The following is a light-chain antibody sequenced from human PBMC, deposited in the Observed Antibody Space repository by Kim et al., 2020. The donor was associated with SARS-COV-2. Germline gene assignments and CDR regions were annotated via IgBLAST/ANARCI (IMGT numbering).Light chain of an antibody. Sequence: SYELTQPLSVSVAPGKTARITCGGQNIGSKSVHWYQQKPGQAPVLVIYYDSDRPSGIPERFSASNSGNTATLTIIRVEAGDEADYYCHVWDSTSDHWVFGGGTQLTVL. CDR3: HVWDSTSDHWV. CDR1: NIGSKS. J-gene: IGLJ3*02. CDR2: YDS. V-gene: IGLV3-21*04.